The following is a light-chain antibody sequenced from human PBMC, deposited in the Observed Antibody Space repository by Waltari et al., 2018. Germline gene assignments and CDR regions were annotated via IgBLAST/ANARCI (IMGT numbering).Light chain of an antibody. CDR2: EVS. V-gene: IGLV2-23*01. Sequence: QSALTQPASVSGSPGQSITISCTGTSSDVGSYNLVSWYQQHPGKAPNRMIYEVSKWPSGVANRFYGSKSGNTASLTISGLQAEDEADYYCCSYAGSSTLLFGGGTKVTVL. CDR3: CSYAGSSTLL. J-gene: IGLJ2*01. CDR1: SSDVGSYNL.